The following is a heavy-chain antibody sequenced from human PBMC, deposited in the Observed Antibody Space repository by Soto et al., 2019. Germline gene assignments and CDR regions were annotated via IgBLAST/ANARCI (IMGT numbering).Heavy chain of an antibody. D-gene: IGHD3-16*01. CDR1: GFSRSTSGLN. CDR3: ARGRYDVGFDY. J-gene: IGHJ4*02. CDR2: LYWDDDK. Sequence: QITLKESGPTLVKPTQTLTLTCTFSGFSRSTSGLNVCWIRQPPGKALAWLALLYWDDDKSFSPSLKSRLTITKDTSKNQVVLTMTNVDPVDTATYYCARGRYDVGFDYWGRGTLVTFAS. V-gene: IGHV2-5*02.